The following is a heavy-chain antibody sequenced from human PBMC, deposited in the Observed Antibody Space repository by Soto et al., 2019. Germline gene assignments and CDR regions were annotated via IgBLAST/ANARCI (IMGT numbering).Heavy chain of an antibody. J-gene: IGHJ6*03. D-gene: IGHD6-6*01. CDR2: IYYSGST. V-gene: IGHV4-59*01. CDR3: ARGSTVAARRYYYYYMDV. Sequence: SETLSLTCTVSGGSISSYYWSWIRQPPGKGLEWIGYIYYSGSTNYNPSLKSRVTISVDTSKNQFSLKLSSVTAADTAVYYCARGSTVAARRYYYYYMDVWGKGTTVTVSS. CDR1: GGSISSYY.